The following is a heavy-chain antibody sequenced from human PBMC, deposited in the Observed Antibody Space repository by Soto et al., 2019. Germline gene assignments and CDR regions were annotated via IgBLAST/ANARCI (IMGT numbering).Heavy chain of an antibody. V-gene: IGHV1-2*02. CDR1: GYTFTGYY. CDR2: INPKNGDT. CDR3: ATVRGAVWQQLDYFDY. Sequence: ASVKVSCKASGYTFTGYYMHWVRQAPGQGLEWMGWINPKNGDTNYAQKFQGRVTMTEDTSTDTAYMELSSLRSEDTAVYYCATVRGAVWQQLDYFDYWGQGTLVTVSS. J-gene: IGHJ4*02. D-gene: IGHD6-13*01.